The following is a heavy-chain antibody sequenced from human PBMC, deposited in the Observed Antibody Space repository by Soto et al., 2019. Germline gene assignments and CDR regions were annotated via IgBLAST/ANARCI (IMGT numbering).Heavy chain of an antibody. D-gene: IGHD5-18*01. CDR1: GYSFTGHY. Sequence: QVQLVQSGAEVKEPGASVKVSCRASGYSFTGHYIHWVRQAPGQGLEWMGWINPNTGDISYAERFLGRVIMTRDTSISTAYMELNWLRSDDTAVYYCARGYIYGSFDNWAQGTLVTVSS. J-gene: IGHJ4*02. V-gene: IGHV1-2*02. CDR3: ARGYIYGSFDN. CDR2: INPNTGDI.